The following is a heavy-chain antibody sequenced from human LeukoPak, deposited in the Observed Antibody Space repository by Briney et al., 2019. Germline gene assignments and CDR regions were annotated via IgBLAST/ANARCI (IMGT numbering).Heavy chain of an antibody. CDR2: ISGSGGGT. CDR1: GFTFSSYG. J-gene: IGHJ4*02. CDR3: AKRVAATGGY. D-gene: IGHD2-15*01. Sequence: QTGGSLRLSCAASGFTFSSYGMSWVRQAPGKGLEWVSAISGSGGGTYYADSVKGRFTFSRDNSKHTLYLQMNSLRAEDTAVYYCAKRVAATGGYWGQGTLVTVSS. V-gene: IGHV3-23*01.